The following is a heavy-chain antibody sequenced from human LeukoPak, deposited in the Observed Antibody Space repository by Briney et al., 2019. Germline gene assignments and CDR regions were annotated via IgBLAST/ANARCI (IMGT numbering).Heavy chain of an antibody. D-gene: IGHD2-15*01. CDR1: GGTFSSQA. J-gene: IGHJ6*02. Sequence: ASVKVSRKASGGTFSSQAISWVRQAPGQGLEWMGGIIPIFGTANYAQKLQGRVTITADESTSTAYMELSSLRSEDTAVYYCARGSGCSGGNCYLSVGMDVWGQGTTVTVSS. CDR3: ARGSGCSGGNCYLSVGMDV. V-gene: IGHV1-69*13. CDR2: IIPIFGTA.